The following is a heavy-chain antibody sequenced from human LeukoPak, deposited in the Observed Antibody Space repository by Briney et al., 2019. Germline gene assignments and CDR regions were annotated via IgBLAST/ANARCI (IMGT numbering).Heavy chain of an antibody. CDR2: IKSKTDGGTT. Sequence: GGSLRLSCAASGFTFSNAWMSWVRQAPGKGLEWVGRIKSKTDGGTTDYAAPVKGRFTISRDDSKSTLYLQMNSLKTEDTAVYYCTTAYYYGSGSRGFDYWGQGTLVTVSS. D-gene: IGHD3-10*01. CDR3: TTAYYYGSGSRGFDY. J-gene: IGHJ4*02. V-gene: IGHV3-15*01. CDR1: GFTFSNAW.